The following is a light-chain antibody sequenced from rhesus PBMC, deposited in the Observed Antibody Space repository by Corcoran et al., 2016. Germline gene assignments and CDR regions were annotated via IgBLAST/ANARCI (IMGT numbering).Light chain of an antibody. CDR2: ASS. V-gene: IGKV1-36*02. CDR3: LQGYTTPYS. CDR1: QGISDF. Sequence: DIQMTQSPSSLSASVGDRVTITCRASQGISDFLSWYQQKPGKVPKRLIYASSSLESGVPSRFSGSGSGTEFTLTISSLQPEDFAAYYCLQGYTTPYSFGQGTKVEIK. J-gene: IGKJ2*01.